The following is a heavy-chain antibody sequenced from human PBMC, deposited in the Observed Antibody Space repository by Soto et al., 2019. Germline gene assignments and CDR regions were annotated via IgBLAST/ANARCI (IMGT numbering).Heavy chain of an antibody. Sequence: SETLSLTCAVYGGSFSGYYWSWIRQPPGKGLEWIGEINHSGSTNYNPSLKSRVTISLDTSNNQFSLKLTSVTAADTAVYYCARTYYRSGYYYYYGMDLWGREPTVTV. CDR3: ARTYYRSGYYYYYGMDL. V-gene: IGHV4-34*01. CDR2: INHSGST. D-gene: IGHD3-10*01. CDR1: GGSFSGYY. J-gene: IGHJ6*02.